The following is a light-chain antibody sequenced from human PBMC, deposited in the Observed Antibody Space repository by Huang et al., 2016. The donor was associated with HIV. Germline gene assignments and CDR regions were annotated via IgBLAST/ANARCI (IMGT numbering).Light chain of an antibody. Sequence: AIQLTQSPSSVSASVGDRVTVTCRASQAIGHSLAWYQHKPGKAPKLLIYGGSILQSGVSPRFSGNGSGTDFSLTISSLRSEDFATYFCQQLRSYPLTFGGGT. CDR3: QQLRSYPLT. J-gene: IGKJ4*01. V-gene: IGKV1-13*02. CDR2: GGS. CDR1: QAIGHS.